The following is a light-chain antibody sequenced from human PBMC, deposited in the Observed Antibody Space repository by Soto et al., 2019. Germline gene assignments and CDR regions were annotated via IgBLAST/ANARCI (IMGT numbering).Light chain of an antibody. J-gene: IGKJ1*01. Sequence: EIVLTQSPDTLSLSPGERATLSCRASQSFVGPYLAWYQQKPGQTPRLLINGASSRATGIPDRFSGSGSGTDFTLTISGLEPEDVAVYYCHQYESWTFGQGTKVEIK. CDR2: GAS. CDR1: QSFVGPY. CDR3: HQYESWT. V-gene: IGKV3-20*01.